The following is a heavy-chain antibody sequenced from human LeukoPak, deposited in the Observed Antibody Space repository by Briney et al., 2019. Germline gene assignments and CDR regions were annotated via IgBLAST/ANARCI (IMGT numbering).Heavy chain of an antibody. J-gene: IGHJ6*02. CDR2: IYYGGST. CDR3: ARLSRGAYYYGMDV. Sequence: SETLSLTCTVSGGCISSYYWSWIRQPPGKGLEWIGYIYYGGSTNYNPSLKSRVIISVDTSKSQFSLKLSSVTAADTAVYYCARLSRGAYYYGMDVWGQGTTVTVSS. D-gene: IGHD3-16*01. V-gene: IGHV4-59*08. CDR1: GGCISSYY.